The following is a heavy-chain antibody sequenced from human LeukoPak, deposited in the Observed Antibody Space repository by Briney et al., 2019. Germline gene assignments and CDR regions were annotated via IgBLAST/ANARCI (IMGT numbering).Heavy chain of an antibody. CDR2: IIPIFGTA. CDR3: ARGVTAADSDY. CDR1: GYTFTRYG. D-gene: IGHD6-13*01. J-gene: IGHJ4*02. Sequence: SVKVSCKASGYTFTRYGISWVRQAPGQGLEWMGGIIPIFGTANYAQKFQGRVTITADESTSTAYMELSSLRSEDTAVYYCARGVTAADSDYWGQGTLVTVSS. V-gene: IGHV1-69*13.